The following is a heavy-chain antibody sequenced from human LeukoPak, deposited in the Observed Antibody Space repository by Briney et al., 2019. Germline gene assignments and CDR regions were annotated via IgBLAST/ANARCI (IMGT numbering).Heavy chain of an antibody. V-gene: IGHV3-9*01. Sequence: AGGSLRIPFAAPGFTFDNFVMAWVPQAPGKGLEWGSGITWNSRVKTYTPSVKGRFTISRDNSKNTLYLQMNSLRAEDTAKYYCAKYSQLLSGYYFDFWGQGTLVTVSS. CDR2: ITWNSRVK. CDR3: AKYSQLLSGYYFDF. CDR1: GFTFDNFV. J-gene: IGHJ4*02. D-gene: IGHD2-2*01.